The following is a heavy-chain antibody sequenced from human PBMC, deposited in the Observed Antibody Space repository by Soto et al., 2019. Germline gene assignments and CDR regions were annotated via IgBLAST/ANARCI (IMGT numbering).Heavy chain of an antibody. D-gene: IGHD3-16*01. CDR3: ARHVRALRWGIDY. J-gene: IGHJ4*02. Sequence: SETLSLTCTVSGGSISSYYWSWIRQPPGKGLEWIGYIYYSGSTNYNPSLKSRVTISVDTSKNQFSLKLSSVTAADTAVYYCARHVRALRWGIDYWGQGTLVTVSS. CDR1: GGSISSYY. V-gene: IGHV4-59*08. CDR2: IYYSGST.